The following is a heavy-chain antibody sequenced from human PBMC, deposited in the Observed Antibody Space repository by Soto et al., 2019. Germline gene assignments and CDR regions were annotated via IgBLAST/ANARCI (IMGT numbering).Heavy chain of an antibody. CDR3: ARGMTAVTTFDY. CDR1: GGSIHNNYYY. CDR2: ISYSGTT. J-gene: IGHJ4*02. Sequence: SETLSLTCTVSGGSIHNNYYYWGWVRQSPGKGLEWIASISYSGTTYYNPSLKSRVTKSVDRSKNQFSLKLSSVTAADTAVYYCARGMTAVTTFDYWGQGTLVTVSS. V-gene: IGHV4-39*07. D-gene: IGHD4-17*01.